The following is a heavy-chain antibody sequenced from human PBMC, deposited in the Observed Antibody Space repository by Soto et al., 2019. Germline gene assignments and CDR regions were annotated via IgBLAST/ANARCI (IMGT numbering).Heavy chain of an antibody. CDR1: GGSFSGYY. D-gene: IGHD3-9*01. CDR3: ARAALYDILTGYYPPAFVN. Sequence: SETLSLTCAVYGGSFSGYYWSWIRQPPGKGLEWIGEINHSGSTNYNPSLKSRVTISVDTSKYQFSLQLSSVTSADKAVYYCARAALYDILTGYYPPAFVNWGHETLVTVFS. V-gene: IGHV4-34*01. J-gene: IGHJ4*01. CDR2: INHSGST.